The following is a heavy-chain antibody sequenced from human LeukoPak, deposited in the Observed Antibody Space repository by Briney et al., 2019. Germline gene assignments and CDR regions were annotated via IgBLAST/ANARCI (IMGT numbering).Heavy chain of an antibody. V-gene: IGHV1-18*01. CDR3: ARSAYCGGDCYFYYFDY. Sequence: ASVKVSCKASGYTFTRYGISWVRQAPGQGLEWMGWISAYNGNTNYAQKLQGRVTMTTDTSTSTAYMELRSLRSDDTAVYYCARSAYCGGDCYFYYFDYWGQGTLVTVSS. CDR2: ISAYNGNT. D-gene: IGHD2-21*02. CDR1: GYTFTRYG. J-gene: IGHJ4*02.